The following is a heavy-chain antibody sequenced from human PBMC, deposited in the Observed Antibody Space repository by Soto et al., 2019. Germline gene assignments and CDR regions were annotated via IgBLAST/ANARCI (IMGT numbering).Heavy chain of an antibody. Sequence: SETLSLTCTVSGGSISTAGYSWIWIRQPPGKALEWIGYVYHTGNAYPKPSLKSRVTISLDRSKNQFSLKMTSVTAADTALYYCASRPFYYYGLDVWGQGTTVTVSS. V-gene: IGHV4-30-2*01. CDR2: VYHTGNA. CDR3: ASRPFYYYGLDV. J-gene: IGHJ6*02. CDR1: GGSISTAGYS.